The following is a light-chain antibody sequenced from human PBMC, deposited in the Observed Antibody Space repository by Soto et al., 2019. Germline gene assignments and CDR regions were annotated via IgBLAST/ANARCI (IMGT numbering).Light chain of an antibody. V-gene: IGLV6-57*01. Sequence: NFILTQPHSVSESPGKTVTISCTRNSGSIASKYVQWYQQRPGSSPTIVIYEDDQRPSGVPDRFSGSIDYSSNSASLTISGLKTDDEADYFCQSYDNTYVIFGGGTKLTVL. J-gene: IGLJ2*01. CDR1: SGSIASKY. CDR2: EDD. CDR3: QSYDNTYVI.